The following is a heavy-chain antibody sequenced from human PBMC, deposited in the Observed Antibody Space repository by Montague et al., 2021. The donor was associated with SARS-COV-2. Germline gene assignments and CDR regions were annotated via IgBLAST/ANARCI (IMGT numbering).Heavy chain of an antibody. D-gene: IGHD2-2*01. CDR3: ARYTEYPRYFDY. CDR2: IYYSGST. Sequence: SETLSLTCTVSGGSISSSSYYWGWIRQPPGKGLEWIGSIYYSGSTYYNPSLKSRVTISTDMSKNHFSLILTSVTAADTAVYYCARYTEYPRYFDYWGQGILVTVSS. V-gene: IGHV4-39*02. J-gene: IGHJ4*02. CDR1: GGSISSSSYY.